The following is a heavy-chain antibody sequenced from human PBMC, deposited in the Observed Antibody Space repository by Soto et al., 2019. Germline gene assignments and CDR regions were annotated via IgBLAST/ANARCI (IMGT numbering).Heavy chain of an antibody. J-gene: IGHJ4*02. Sequence: QVQLVQSGAEEKKPGASVKVSCKASGYTFTSYSMHWVRQAPGQRLEWMGWINAGYGKTKYSQKFQGRVTITRDTSASTADRELSSLRSEDTAVYYCAGAPGGSSSFVDYWGQGTLVTVSS. CDR2: INAGYGKT. D-gene: IGHD6-6*01. CDR3: AGAPGGSSSFVDY. V-gene: IGHV1-3*05. CDR1: GYTFTSYS.